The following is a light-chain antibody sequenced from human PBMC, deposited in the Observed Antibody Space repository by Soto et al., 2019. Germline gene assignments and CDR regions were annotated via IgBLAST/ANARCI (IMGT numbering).Light chain of an antibody. V-gene: IGKV1-5*03. CDR2: RAS. CDR3: QQYTTYSGT. J-gene: IGKJ3*01. CDR1: QSISTR. Sequence: DIQMTQSPSTLSASVGDRVTITCRASQSISTRLAWYQQKPGTAPKLLIYRASNLESGVPSRFSGSGSGTEFTLTISSLQPDDFATYYCQQYTTYSGTFGPGTKVDIK.